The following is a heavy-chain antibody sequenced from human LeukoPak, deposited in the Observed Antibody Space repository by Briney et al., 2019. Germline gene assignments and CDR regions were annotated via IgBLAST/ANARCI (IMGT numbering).Heavy chain of an antibody. D-gene: IGHD6-19*01. CDR3: ARLFSGWANWFDP. Sequence: SETLSLTCTVSGGSISGDHWSWIRQPPGKGLEWIGYIYYSGSTAYNPSLKSRITISVDMSKNQFSLKLNSVTAADTAVYFCARLFSGWANWFDPWGQGTLITVSS. CDR1: GGSISGDH. V-gene: IGHV4-59*12. J-gene: IGHJ5*02. CDR2: IYYSGST.